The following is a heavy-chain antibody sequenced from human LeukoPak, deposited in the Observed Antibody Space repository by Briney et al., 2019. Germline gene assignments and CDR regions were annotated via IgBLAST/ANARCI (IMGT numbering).Heavy chain of an antibody. D-gene: IGHD2-21*02. Sequence: GGSLRLSCAASRFTFSSYGMHWVRQAPGKGLEWVAVIWYDGSNKYYADSVKGRFTISRDNSKTTLYLQMNSLRAEDTAVYYCARTGVYCGGDCYHFDYWGQGTLVTVSS. V-gene: IGHV3-33*01. CDR2: IWYDGSNK. CDR1: RFTFSSYG. CDR3: ARTGVYCGGDCYHFDY. J-gene: IGHJ4*02.